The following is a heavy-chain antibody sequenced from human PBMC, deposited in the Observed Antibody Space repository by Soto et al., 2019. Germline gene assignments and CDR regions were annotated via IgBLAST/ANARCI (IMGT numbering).Heavy chain of an antibody. Sequence: PGGSLRLSCTGSGFTFTSLSLHWDRQGPDKGLEWVAVVSFDGKVTYYADSVKGRFTVSRDNSKNTIYLQANSLRAEDTAVYYCAREPYGDSQYFDYWGQGT. V-gene: IGHV3-30*04. D-gene: IGHD7-27*01. CDR3: AREPYGDSQYFDY. CDR2: VSFDGKVT. CDR1: GFTFTSLS. J-gene: IGHJ4*02.